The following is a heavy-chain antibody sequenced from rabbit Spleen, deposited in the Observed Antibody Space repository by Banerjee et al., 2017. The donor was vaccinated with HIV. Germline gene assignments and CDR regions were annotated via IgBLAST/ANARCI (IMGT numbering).Heavy chain of an antibody. CDR3: ARDSAIIYHMNL. D-gene: IGHD1-1*01. J-gene: IGHJ4*01. Sequence: QEQLVESGGGLVQPEGSLTLTCTASGFSFSSSYWICWVRQAPGKGLEWIACIYAGSSGSTYYASWAKGRFTISKTSSTTVTLQMTSLTAADTATYFCARDSAIIYHMNLWGPGTLVTVS. V-gene: IGHV1S45*01. CDR2: IYAGSSGST. CDR1: GFSFSSSYW.